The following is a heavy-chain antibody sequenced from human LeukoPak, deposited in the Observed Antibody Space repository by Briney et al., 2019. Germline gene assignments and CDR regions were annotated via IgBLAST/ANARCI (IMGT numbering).Heavy chain of an antibody. V-gene: IGHV5-51*03. Sequence: KPGESLTISCKGSGYSFTSYWIGWVRQMPGKGLEWMGIIYPGDSDTRYSPSFQGQVTISADKSISTAYLQWSSLKASDTAMYYCASPYGGNSGGYYYYYMDVWGKGTTVTVSS. CDR1: GYSFTSYW. CDR3: ASPYGGNSGGYYYYYMDV. CDR2: IYPGDSDT. J-gene: IGHJ6*03. D-gene: IGHD4-23*01.